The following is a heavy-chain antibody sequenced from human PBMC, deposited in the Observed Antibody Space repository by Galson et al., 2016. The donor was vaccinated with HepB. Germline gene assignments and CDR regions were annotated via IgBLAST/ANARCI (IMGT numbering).Heavy chain of an antibody. J-gene: IGHJ6*01. Sequence: SLRLSCAASGFTFSTYAMSWVRQAPGKGLEWVSLISGGNTYYADSVRGRFTISRDNSKNTLYLQMNSLRAEDTAVYYYAKVLPYSAGHGMDVRGQGTTVTVSS. CDR1: GFTFSTYA. V-gene: IGHV3-23*01. CDR3: AKVLPYSAGHGMDV. D-gene: IGHD6-13*01. CDR2: ISGGNT.